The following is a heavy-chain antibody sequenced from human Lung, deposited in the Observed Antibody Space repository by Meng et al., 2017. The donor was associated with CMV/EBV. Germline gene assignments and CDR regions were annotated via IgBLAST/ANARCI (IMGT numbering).Heavy chain of an antibody. J-gene: IGHJ4*02. V-gene: IGHV3-53*01. CDR1: GFIVSTKY. CDR3: ATEPGYSSAWEN. CDR2: IYSGGNT. D-gene: IGHD2-15*01. Sequence: ESXKISCAVSGFIVSTKYMSWVRQAPGKGLEWVSTIYSGGNTYSADSVKGRFTISRDNSKNILYLQMKGLTAEDTAVYYCATEPGYSSAWENWGQGNVV.